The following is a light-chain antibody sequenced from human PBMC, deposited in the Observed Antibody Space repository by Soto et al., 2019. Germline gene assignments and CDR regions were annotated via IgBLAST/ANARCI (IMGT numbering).Light chain of an antibody. CDR1: QSIAGY. V-gene: IGKV3-15*01. J-gene: IGKJ1*01. CDR2: GAS. Sequence: EIVMTQSPATLSLSPGERATLSCRASQSIAGYLAWYQKKPGQAPRLLIYGASTRATGIPARFSGSGSGTEFTLTISSLQSEDFALYYCQQYNNWPPTFGQGTKVDI. CDR3: QQYNNWPPT.